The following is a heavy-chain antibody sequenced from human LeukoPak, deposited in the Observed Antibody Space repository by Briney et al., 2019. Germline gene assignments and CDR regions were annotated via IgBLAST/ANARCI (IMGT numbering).Heavy chain of an antibody. CDR2: AYFRSKWYI. CDR1: GDSVSSDRSA. V-gene: IGHV6-1*01. D-gene: IGHD3-16*02. CDR3: ARNYRPDFDC. Sequence: PSQTLSLTCAISGDSVSSDRSAWSWIRQSPSRGLEWLGRAYFRSKWYITYAVSVKGRITISPDTSKNQFSLQLNSVTPEDTAVYYCARNYRPDFDCWGQGTLVTVSS. J-gene: IGHJ4*02.